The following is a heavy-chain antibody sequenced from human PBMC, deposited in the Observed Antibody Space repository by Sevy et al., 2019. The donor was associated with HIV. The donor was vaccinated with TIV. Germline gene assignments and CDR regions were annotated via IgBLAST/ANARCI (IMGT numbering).Heavy chain of an antibody. V-gene: IGHV4-59*08. CDR1: GGSISSYY. D-gene: IGHD6-13*01. J-gene: IGHJ4*02. CDR2: IYYSGST. Sequence: SETLSLTCTVSGGSISSYYWSWIRQPPGKGLEWIGYIYYSGSTNYNPSLKTRVTISVDTSKNQYCLKLSSVTAADTAVYDCARRGSRRYSSSWHFDYWGQGTLVTVSS. CDR3: ARRGSRRYSSSWHFDY.